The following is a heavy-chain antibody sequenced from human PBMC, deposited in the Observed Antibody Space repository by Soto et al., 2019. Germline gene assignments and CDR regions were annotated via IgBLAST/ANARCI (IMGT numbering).Heavy chain of an antibody. Sequence: QLQLVESGGGVVQPGRSLRLSCAASGFTFSTFTMHWVRQAPGKGLDWVAGISNDGSNKYYADSVKGRFTISRDNSKNAMYLQMNSLRAEDTAVFYCARDQDSRTVESYFHSWGQVTLATVSS. CDR3: ARDQDSRTVESYFHS. CDR1: GFTFSTFT. V-gene: IGHV3-30-3*01. D-gene: IGHD1-26*01. CDR2: ISNDGSNK. J-gene: IGHJ4*02.